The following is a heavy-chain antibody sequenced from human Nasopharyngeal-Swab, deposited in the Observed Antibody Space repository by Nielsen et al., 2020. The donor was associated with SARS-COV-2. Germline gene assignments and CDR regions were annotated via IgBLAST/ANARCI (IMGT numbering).Heavy chain of an antibody. CDR1: GFTFSKAW. Sequence: GESLKISCATSGFTFSKAWMSWVRQAPGKGPEWVGRIKSRAAGGTTDYAAPVIGRFTVSRGDSESTLYLQMSSLKTEDTAVYYCTTYSSGWLWGKGTTVTVSS. V-gene: IGHV3-15*01. J-gene: IGHJ6*04. CDR3: TTYSSGWL. D-gene: IGHD6-19*01. CDR2: IKSRAAGGTT.